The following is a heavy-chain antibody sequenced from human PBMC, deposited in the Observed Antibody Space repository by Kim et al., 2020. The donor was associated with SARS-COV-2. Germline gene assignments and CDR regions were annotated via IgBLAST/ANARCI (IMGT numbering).Heavy chain of an antibody. CDR2: FDPEDGET. J-gene: IGHJ6*02. Sequence: ASVKVSCKVSGYTLTELSMHWVRQAPGKGLEWMGGFDPEDGETIYALKFQGRVTMTEDTSTDTAYMELSSLRSEDTAVYYCATGGFGELLPYYYYGMDVWGQGTTVTVSS. CDR3: ATGGFGELLPYYYYGMDV. V-gene: IGHV1-24*01. CDR1: GYTLTELS. D-gene: IGHD3-10*01.